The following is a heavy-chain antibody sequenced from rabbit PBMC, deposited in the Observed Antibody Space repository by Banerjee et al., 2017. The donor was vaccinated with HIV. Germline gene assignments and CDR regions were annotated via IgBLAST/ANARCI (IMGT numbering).Heavy chain of an antibody. Sequence: QEQLEESGGDLVKPEGSLTLTCTASGFSFSSSYWICWVRQAPGKGLEWIACIDAGSSGSTDYASWAKGRFTISKTSSTTVTLQMTSLTAADTATYFCARDISGGWYFNLWGPGTLVTVS. CDR1: GFSFSSSYW. D-gene: IGHD1-1*01. CDR2: IDAGSSGST. V-gene: IGHV1S45*01. J-gene: IGHJ4*01. CDR3: ARDISGGWYFNL.